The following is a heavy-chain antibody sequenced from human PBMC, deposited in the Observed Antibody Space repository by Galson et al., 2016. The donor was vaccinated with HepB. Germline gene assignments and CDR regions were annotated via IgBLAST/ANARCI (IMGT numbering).Heavy chain of an antibody. J-gene: IGHJ4*02. Sequence: SLRLSCAASGFIFSSYAMTWVRQAPGKGLVWVSRINTDGSSTSYADSVKGRFTISRGNAKNTLYLQMNSLRAEDTAVYYCARDQAPLPGDYWGQGTLVTVSS. CDR1: GFIFSSYA. CDR2: INTDGSST. D-gene: IGHD2-15*01. CDR3: ARDQAPLPGDY. V-gene: IGHV3-74*01.